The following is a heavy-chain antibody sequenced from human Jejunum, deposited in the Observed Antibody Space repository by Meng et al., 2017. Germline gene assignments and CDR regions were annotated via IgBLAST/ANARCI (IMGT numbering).Heavy chain of an antibody. CDR1: GFIFSDYS. V-gene: IGHV3-64*01. CDR3: VRVGSGYDY. CDR2: INGDGIST. Sequence: GESLKISCAASGFIFSDYSMHWVRQAPGKGLEYVSAINGDGISTYYGNSVRGRFTISRDNSKNTLYLQMGSLRAEDMAVYYCVRVGSGYDYWGQGTLVTVSS. J-gene: IGHJ4*02. D-gene: IGHD6-19*01.